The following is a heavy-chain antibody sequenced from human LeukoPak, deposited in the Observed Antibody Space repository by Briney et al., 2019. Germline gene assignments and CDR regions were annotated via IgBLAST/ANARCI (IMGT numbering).Heavy chain of an antibody. Sequence: GGSLRLSCAASGFTFSSYAMSWVRQAPGKGLEWVSGISGGGGDSTYYTASVKGRFTISRDNSKNTLYLQMNSLRAEDTAVYYCAKGHEKYYGSGSYYPTSYYYYMDVWGKGTTVTISS. CDR2: ISGGGGDST. CDR1: GFTFSSYA. V-gene: IGHV3-23*01. CDR3: AKGHEKYYGSGSYYPTSYYYYMDV. D-gene: IGHD3-10*01. J-gene: IGHJ6*03.